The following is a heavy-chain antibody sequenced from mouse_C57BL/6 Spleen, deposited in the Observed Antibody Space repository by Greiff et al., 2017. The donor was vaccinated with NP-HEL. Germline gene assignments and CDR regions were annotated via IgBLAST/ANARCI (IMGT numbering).Heavy chain of an antibody. V-gene: IGHV1-15*01. J-gene: IGHJ2*01. CDR3: TRYPRYYDYPYFDY. CDR2: IDPETGGT. CDR1: GYTFTDYE. D-gene: IGHD2-4*01. Sequence: QVQLQQSGAELVRPGASVTLSCKASGYTFTDYEMHWVKQTPVHGLEWIGAIDPETGGTAYNQKFKGKAILTADKSSSTAYMELRSLTSEDSAVYYCTRYPRYYDYPYFDYWGQGTTLTVSS.